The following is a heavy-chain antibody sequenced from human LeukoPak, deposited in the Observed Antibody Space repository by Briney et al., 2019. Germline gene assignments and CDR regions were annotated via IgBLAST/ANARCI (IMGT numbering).Heavy chain of an antibody. V-gene: IGHV3-64*01. J-gene: IGHJ4*02. Sequence: PGGSLRLSCAASGFTFSSYAMHWVRQAPGKGLEYVSAISSNGGSTYYANSVKGRFTISRDNAKNSLYLQMNSLRAEDTAVYYCARDLYDSSGLPDYWGQGTLVTVSS. CDR1: GFTFSSYA. CDR2: ISSNGGST. D-gene: IGHD3-22*01. CDR3: ARDLYDSSGLPDY.